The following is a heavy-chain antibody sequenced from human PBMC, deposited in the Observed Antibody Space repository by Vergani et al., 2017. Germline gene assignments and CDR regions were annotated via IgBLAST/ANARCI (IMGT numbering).Heavy chain of an antibody. V-gene: IGHV4-30-2*01. CDR1: GGSISSGGYS. CDR3: ARGEGGYCSSTSCYPYFDY. Sequence: QLQLQESGSGLVKPSQTLSLTCAVSGGSISSGGYSWSWIRQPPGKGLEWIGYSYHSGSTYYNPSLKSRVTISVDRSKNQFSLKLSSVTAADTAVYYCARGEGGYCSSTSCYPYFDYWGQGTLVTVSS. J-gene: IGHJ4*02. D-gene: IGHD2-2*03. CDR2: SYHSGST.